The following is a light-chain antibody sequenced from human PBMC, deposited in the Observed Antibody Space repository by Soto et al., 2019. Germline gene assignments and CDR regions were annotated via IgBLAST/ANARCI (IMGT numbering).Light chain of an antibody. J-gene: IGLJ3*02. CDR2: EVN. CDR1: SSDVGGYNS. Sequence: QSVLTQPPSASGSPGQSVAISCTGTSSDVGGYNSVSWYQQHPGKAPKLIIYEVNKRPSGVPDRFSGSKSGNTASLTVSVLQAEDEAYYYCSSYAASRVFGGGTKLTVL. CDR3: SSYAASRV. V-gene: IGLV2-8*01.